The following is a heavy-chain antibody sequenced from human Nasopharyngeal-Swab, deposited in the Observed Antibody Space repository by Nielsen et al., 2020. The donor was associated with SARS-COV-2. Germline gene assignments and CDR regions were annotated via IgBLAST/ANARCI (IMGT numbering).Heavy chain of an antibody. CDR1: GGSISSGDYY. D-gene: IGHD2/OR15-2a*01. CDR2: IYSSANT. Sequence: LRLSCSVSGGSISSGDYYWGWIRQPPGKGLEWIGYIYSSANTYYNPSLKSRVNMSVDMSKNQFSLKLSSVTAADTAVYYCAREVASANKNAFDIWGQGTMVTVSS. CDR3: AREVASANKNAFDI. V-gene: IGHV4-30-4*01. J-gene: IGHJ3*02.